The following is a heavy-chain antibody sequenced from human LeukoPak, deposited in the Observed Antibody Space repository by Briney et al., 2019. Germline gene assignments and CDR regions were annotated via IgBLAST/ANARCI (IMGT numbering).Heavy chain of an antibody. CDR1: GFTFSNAW. Sequence: GGSLRLSCAASGFTFSNAWMSWVRQAPGKGLEWVSSISSSSSYIYYADSVKGRFTISRDNAKNSLYLQMNSLRAEDTAVYYCARVRGYSGYDSGRYYYYNYMDVWGKGTTVTVSS. V-gene: IGHV3-21*01. D-gene: IGHD5-12*01. J-gene: IGHJ6*03. CDR3: ARVRGYSGYDSGRYYYYNYMDV. CDR2: ISSSSSYI.